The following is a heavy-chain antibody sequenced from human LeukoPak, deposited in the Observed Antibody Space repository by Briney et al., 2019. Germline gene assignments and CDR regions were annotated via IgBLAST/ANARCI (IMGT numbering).Heavy chain of an antibody. Sequence: PSQTLSLTCTVSGGSISSGGYYWSWLRQHPGKGLEWIGYTYYSGSTYYNPSLKSRVTISVDTSKNQFSLKLSSVTAADTAVYYCARVNEHDYPDLPFDYWGQGTLVTVSS. CDR2: TYYSGST. CDR1: GGSISSGGYY. CDR3: ARVNEHDYPDLPFDY. J-gene: IGHJ4*02. V-gene: IGHV4-31*03. D-gene: IGHD4-11*01.